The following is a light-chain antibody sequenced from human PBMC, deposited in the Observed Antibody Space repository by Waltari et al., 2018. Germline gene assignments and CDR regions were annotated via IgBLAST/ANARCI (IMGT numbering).Light chain of an antibody. CDR1: KRLLSSDGIDC. J-gene: IGKJ1*01. V-gene: IGKV2-28*01. CDR3: MQFLQVPWT. CDR2: SGS. Sequence: DIVMTQSPVSLSVTPGEPASISCRSSKRLLSSDGIDCVDWYLQKTGQSPQLLIYSGSNRASGVPDRFRGSASGTDFTLKISRVESEDVGVYYCMQFLQVPWTFGQGTKVEIK.